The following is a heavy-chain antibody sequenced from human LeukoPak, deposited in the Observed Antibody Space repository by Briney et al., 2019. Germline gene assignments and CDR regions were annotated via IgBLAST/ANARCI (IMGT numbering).Heavy chain of an antibody. V-gene: IGHV3-30-3*01. CDR3: ARDFEGYSGYIDY. CDR1: GFTFSSYA. CDR2: ISYDGSNK. D-gene: IGHD5-12*01. J-gene: IGHJ4*02. Sequence: GGSLRLSCAASGFTFSSYAMHWVRQAPGKGLEWVAVISYDGSNKYYADSVKGRFTISRDNSKNTLYLQMNSLRAEDTAVYYCARDFEGYSGYIDYWGQGTLVTVSS.